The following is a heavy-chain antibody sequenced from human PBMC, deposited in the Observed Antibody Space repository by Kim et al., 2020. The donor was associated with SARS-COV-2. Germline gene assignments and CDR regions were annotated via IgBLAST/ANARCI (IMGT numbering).Heavy chain of an antibody. CDR1: GGSISSYY. Sequence: SETLSLTCTVSGGSISSYYWSWIRQPPGKGLEWIGYIYYSGSPNYNPSLKSRVTISVDTSKNQFSLKLSSVTAADTAVYYCARGPYCSGGYCYSLDIWGQGTMVTVSS. CDR3: ARGPYCSGGYCYSLDI. J-gene: IGHJ3*02. D-gene: IGHD2-15*01. CDR2: IYYSGSP. V-gene: IGHV4-59*01.